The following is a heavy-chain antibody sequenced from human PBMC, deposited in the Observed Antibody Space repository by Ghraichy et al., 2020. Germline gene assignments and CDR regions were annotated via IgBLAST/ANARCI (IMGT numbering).Heavy chain of an antibody. CDR1: GFTFSSYW. J-gene: IGHJ4*02. D-gene: IGHD3-16*01. CDR2: INSDGSST. Sequence: LSLTCAVSGFTFSSYWMHWVRQAPGKGLVWVSRINSDGSSTSYADSVKGRFTISRDNAKNTLYLQMNSLRAEDTAVYYCATLGSASTADYWGQGTLVTGSS. V-gene: IGHV3-74*01. CDR3: ATLGSASTADY.